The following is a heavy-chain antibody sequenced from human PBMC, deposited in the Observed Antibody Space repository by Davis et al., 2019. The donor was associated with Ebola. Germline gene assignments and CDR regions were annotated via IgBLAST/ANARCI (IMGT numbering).Heavy chain of an antibody. CDR3: ARRLGSGYQEDAFDI. CDR2: INPSGGST. V-gene: IGHV1-46*01. CDR1: GYTFTSYY. Sequence: AASVKVSCKASGYTFTSYYMHWVRQAPGQGLEWMGIINPSGGSTSYAQKFQGRVTMTRDTSTSTVYMELSSLRSEDTAVYYCARRLGSGYQEDAFDIWGQGTMVTVSS. D-gene: IGHD3-22*01. J-gene: IGHJ3*02.